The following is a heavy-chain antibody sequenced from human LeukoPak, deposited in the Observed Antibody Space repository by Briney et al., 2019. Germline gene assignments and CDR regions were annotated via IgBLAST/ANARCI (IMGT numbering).Heavy chain of an antibody. CDR1: GFTFSDYY. CDR3: AGIRLVFDYYDSSGYYQDY. V-gene: IGHV3-7*01. Sequence: GGSLRLSCAAPGFTFSDYYMSWIRQAPGKGLEWVANMKQDGSEKYYVDSVKGRFTISRDNAKNSLYLQMNSLRAEDTAVYYCAGIRLVFDYYDSSGYYQDYWGQGTLVTVSS. CDR2: MKQDGSEK. J-gene: IGHJ4*02. D-gene: IGHD3-22*01.